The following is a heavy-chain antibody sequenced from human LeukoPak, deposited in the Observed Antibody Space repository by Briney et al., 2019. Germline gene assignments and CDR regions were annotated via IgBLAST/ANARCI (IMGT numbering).Heavy chain of an antibody. V-gene: IGHV4-39*01. CDR3: ARFGQVAGLDY. CDR1: GGSISSSSYY. J-gene: IGHJ4*02. Sequence: SETLSLTCTVSGGSISSSSYYWGWIRQPPGKGLEWIGSIYYSGSTYYNPSLKSRVTISVDTSKNQFSLKLSSVTAADTAVYYCARFGQVAGLDYWGQGTLVTVSS. CDR2: IYYSGST. D-gene: IGHD6-19*01.